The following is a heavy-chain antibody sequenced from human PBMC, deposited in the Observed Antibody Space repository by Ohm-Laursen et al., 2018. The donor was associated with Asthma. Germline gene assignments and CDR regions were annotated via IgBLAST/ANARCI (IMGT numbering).Heavy chain of an antibody. Sequence: SLRLSCTASGFTFSSYGMHWVRQAPGKGLEWVGRIKSKTDGGTTDYAAPVKGRFTITRDDSKNTLYLQMNSLKTEDTAVYYCTTDLPEGDYPSGAFDIWGQGTMVTVSS. CDR2: IKSKTDGGTT. D-gene: IGHD4-17*01. J-gene: IGHJ3*02. CDR3: TTDLPEGDYPSGAFDI. CDR1: GFTFSSYG. V-gene: IGHV3-15*01.